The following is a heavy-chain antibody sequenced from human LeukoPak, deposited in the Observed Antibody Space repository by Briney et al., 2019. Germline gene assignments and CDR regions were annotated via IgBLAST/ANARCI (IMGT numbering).Heavy chain of an antibody. CDR2: IYYSGST. D-gene: IGHD3-3*01. Sequence: ASETLSLTCTVSGGSISSGSYYWSWIRQPPGKGLEWIGSIYYSGSTYYNPSLKSRVTISVDTSKNQFSLKLSSVTAADTAVYYCARGAYDFWSGYYYPGYYYYMDVWGKGTTVTVSS. J-gene: IGHJ6*03. CDR1: GGSISSGSYY. V-gene: IGHV4-39*07. CDR3: ARGAYDFWSGYYYPGYYYYMDV.